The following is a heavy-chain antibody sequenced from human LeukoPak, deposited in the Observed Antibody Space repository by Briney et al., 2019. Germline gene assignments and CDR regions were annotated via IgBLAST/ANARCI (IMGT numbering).Heavy chain of an antibody. CDR2: IYYSGST. V-gene: IGHV4-59*01. CDR3: AREAGTKYSSGWYDH. Sequence: SETLSLTCTVSGGSISSYYWSWIRQPPGKGLEWIGYIYYSGSTNYNPSLKSRVTISVDTSKNQFSLKLSSVTAADTAVYYCAREAGTKYSSGWYDHWGQGTLVTVSS. J-gene: IGHJ5*02. D-gene: IGHD6-19*01. CDR1: GGSISSYY.